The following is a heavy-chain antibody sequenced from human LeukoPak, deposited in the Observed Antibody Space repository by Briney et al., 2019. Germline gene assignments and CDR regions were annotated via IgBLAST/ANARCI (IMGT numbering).Heavy chain of an antibody. CDR3: AKDGGYSYGYFMEDYYYYGMDV. Sequence: GGSLRLSCAASGFTFSSYAMSWVRQAPGKGLEWVSGISWNSGSIGYADSVKGRFTISRDNAKNSLYLQMNSLRAEDTAVYYCAKDGGYSYGYFMEDYYYYGMDVWGQGTTVTVSS. J-gene: IGHJ6*02. CDR1: GFTFSSYA. D-gene: IGHD5-18*01. V-gene: IGHV3-9*01. CDR2: ISWNSGSI.